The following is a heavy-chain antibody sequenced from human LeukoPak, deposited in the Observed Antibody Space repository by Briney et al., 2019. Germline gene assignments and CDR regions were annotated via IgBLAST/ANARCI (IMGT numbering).Heavy chain of an antibody. CDR1: GGSFSGYY. D-gene: IGHD5-24*01. CDR2: INHSGST. J-gene: IGHJ4*02. CDR3: ARGSRGGYNPGFDY. Sequence: SETLSLTCAVYGGSFSGYYWSWIRQPPGKGLEWIGEINHSGSTNYNPSLKSRVTISVDTSKNQFSLKLSSVTAADTAVYYCARGSRGGYNPGFDYWGQGTLVTVSS. V-gene: IGHV4-34*01.